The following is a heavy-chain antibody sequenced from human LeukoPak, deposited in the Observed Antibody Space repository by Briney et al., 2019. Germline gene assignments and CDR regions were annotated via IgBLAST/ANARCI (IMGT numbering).Heavy chain of an antibody. V-gene: IGHV3-30*18. CDR3: AKESAGRWNLNP. D-gene: IGHD1-1*01. J-gene: IGHJ5*02. CDR1: GSTFSNAW. CDR2: ISNDGTVK. Sequence: GGSLRLSCAASGSTFSNAWMNWVRQAPGKGLEWVAVISNDGTVKYYIDSVKGRFTISRDNSKNTLYLQINSLRAEDTAVYYCAKESAGRWNLNPWGQGTQVTVSS.